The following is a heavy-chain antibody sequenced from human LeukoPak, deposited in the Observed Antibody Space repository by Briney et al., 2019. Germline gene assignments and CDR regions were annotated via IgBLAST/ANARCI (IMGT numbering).Heavy chain of an antibody. CDR1: GYTFTSYD. Sequence: ASVKVSCKASGYTFTSYDINWVRQATGQGLEWMGWMNPNSGNTGFAQKFQGRVTMTRNTSISTAYMELSSLRSEDTAVYYCAKNNTGATPPDYGGKGPRATVPS. J-gene: IGHJ4*02. CDR2: MNPNSGNT. V-gene: IGHV1-8*01. D-gene: IGHD5-12*01. CDR3: AKNNTGATPPDY.